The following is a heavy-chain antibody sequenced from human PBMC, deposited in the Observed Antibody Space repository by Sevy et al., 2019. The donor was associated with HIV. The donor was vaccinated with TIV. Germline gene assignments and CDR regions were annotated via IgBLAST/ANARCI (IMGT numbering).Heavy chain of an antibody. CDR3: ARERSCGGDCYYFDY. J-gene: IGHJ4*02. D-gene: IGHD2-21*02. CDR2: INWNGVGT. V-gene: IGHV3-20*04. CDR1: GLNFDDYG. Sequence: GSLRLSCAASGLNFDDYGMSWVRQAPGKGLEWVSAINWNGVGTSYADSVKGRFTISRDNAKNSLYVQMNSLRAEDTTLYYCARERSCGGDCYYFDYWGQGTLVTVSS.